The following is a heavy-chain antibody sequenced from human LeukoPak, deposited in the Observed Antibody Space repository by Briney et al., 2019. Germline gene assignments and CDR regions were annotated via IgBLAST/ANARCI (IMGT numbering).Heavy chain of an antibody. V-gene: IGHV3-21*04. Sequence: GGSLRLSCAASGFSFSDYAMNWVRQAPGKGLEWVSSISSSSRYIYYADSVKGRFTISRDNAKNSLYLQMNSLRAEDTAVYYCAKSHDFWSPEAFDIWGQGTMVTVSS. CDR2: ISSSSRYI. J-gene: IGHJ3*02. D-gene: IGHD3-3*01. CDR1: GFSFSDYA. CDR3: AKSHDFWSPEAFDI.